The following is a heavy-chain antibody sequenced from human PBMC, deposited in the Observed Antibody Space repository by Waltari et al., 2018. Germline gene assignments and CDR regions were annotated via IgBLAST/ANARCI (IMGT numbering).Heavy chain of an antibody. CDR3: ARDSNGPVVVAASGWFDP. CDR1: RAPLRSSY. V-gene: IGHV4-4*07. Sequence: VQLQESGPGLVRPSTTLSLTCTVPRAPLRSSYWTSIRQPAGKGLEWIGRIYTSGSTNYNPSLKSRVTMSVDTSKNQFSLKLSSVTAADTAVYYCARDSNGPVVVAASGWFDPWGQGTLVTVSS. CDR2: IYTSGST. J-gene: IGHJ5*02. D-gene: IGHD2-15*01.